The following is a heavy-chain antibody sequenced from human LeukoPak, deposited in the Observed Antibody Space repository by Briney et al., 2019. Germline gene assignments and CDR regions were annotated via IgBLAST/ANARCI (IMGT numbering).Heavy chain of an antibody. CDR1: GGSISGYY. V-gene: IGHV4-59*01. CDR2: IYYSGST. D-gene: IGHD1-26*01. CDR3: ARDGELVRAFDI. J-gene: IGHJ3*02. Sequence: SETLSLTCTVSGGSISGYYWSWIRQPPGKGLEWIGYIYYSGSTNYNPSLKSRVTISVDTSKNQFSLKLSSVTAADTAVYYCARDGELVRAFDIWGQGTMVTVSS.